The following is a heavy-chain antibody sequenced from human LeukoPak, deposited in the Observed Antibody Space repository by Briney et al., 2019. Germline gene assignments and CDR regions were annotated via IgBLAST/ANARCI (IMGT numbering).Heavy chain of an antibody. CDR3: AKDQKSIAATGYDY. J-gene: IGHJ4*02. CDR1: GFTFGNYA. Sequence: GGSLRLSCAASGFTFGNYAMSWVRQGPGKGLEWVSTISGSGGSTYYADSVKGRLTISRDNSKNTLFLQMNSLRADDTAVYFCAKDQKSIAATGYDYWGQGTLVTVSS. CDR2: ISGSGGST. D-gene: IGHD6-13*01. V-gene: IGHV3-23*01.